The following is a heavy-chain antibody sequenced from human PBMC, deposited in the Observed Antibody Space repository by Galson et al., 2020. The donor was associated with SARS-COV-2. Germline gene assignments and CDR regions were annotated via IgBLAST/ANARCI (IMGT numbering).Heavy chain of an antibody. Sequence: PGGSLRLSCATSGFTDTSHWMSWVRQAPGKGLEWVSVISGSGKTWYADSVKGRFTISRDNSKITLFLQMNNLRAEDTAMYYCARGGPFYDIGTGYFTFQYYFDYWGQGTLVTVSS. CDR3: ARGGPFYDIGTGYFTFQYYFDY. CDR1: GFTDTSHW. CDR2: ISGSGKT. J-gene: IGHJ4*02. V-gene: IGHV3-53*01. D-gene: IGHD3-9*01.